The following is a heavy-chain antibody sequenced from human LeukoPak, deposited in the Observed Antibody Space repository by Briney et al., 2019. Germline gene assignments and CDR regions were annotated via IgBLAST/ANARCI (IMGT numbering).Heavy chain of an antibody. J-gene: IGHJ6*02. CDR1: GFTFSSYS. Sequence: GGSLRLSCAASGFTFSSYSMNWVRQAPGKGLEWVSSISSSSSYIYYADSVKGRFTISRDNAKNSLYLQMNSLRAEDTAVYYCASTSVYYYYYYGMDVWGQGTTVTVSS. CDR3: ASTSVYYYYYYGMDV. CDR2: ISSSSSYI. V-gene: IGHV3-21*01. D-gene: IGHD2-2*01.